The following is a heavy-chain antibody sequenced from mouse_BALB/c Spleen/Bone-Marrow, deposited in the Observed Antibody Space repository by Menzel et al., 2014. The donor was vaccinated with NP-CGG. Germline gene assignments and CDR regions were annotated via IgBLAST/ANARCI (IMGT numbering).Heavy chain of an antibody. CDR1: GFNIKDTY. V-gene: IGHV14-3*02. J-gene: IGHJ2*01. CDR3: AYGSSYDYFDY. CDR2: IDPANGNT. D-gene: IGHD1-1*01. Sequence: EVMLVESGAELVKPGASVKLSCTASGFNIKDTYMHWVKQRPEQGLEWIGRIDPANGNTKYDPKFQGKATITADTSSNTAYLQLSSLTSEDTAVYYGAYGSSYDYFDYWGQGTTLTVSS.